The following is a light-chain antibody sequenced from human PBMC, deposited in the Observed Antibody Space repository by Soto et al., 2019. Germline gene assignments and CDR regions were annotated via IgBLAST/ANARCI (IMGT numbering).Light chain of an antibody. Sequence: DIQMTQSPSTLSASVGDRVTITCRASQSISSWLAWYQQKPGKAPKLLIYDVSSLESGVPSRFSGSGSGTEFTLTISSLQPDDFATYYCQQYNSYGTFGQGTKV. CDR2: DVS. V-gene: IGKV1-5*01. CDR1: QSISSW. J-gene: IGKJ1*01. CDR3: QQYNSYGT.